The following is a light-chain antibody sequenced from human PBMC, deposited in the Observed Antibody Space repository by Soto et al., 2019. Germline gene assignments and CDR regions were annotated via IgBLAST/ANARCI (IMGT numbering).Light chain of an antibody. Sequence: IVMTQSPATLSVYPGERATLSCRASQSVASNLAWYQQRLGQAPRLLVYGASTRATGIPARFSGSGSGTEFTLTISSVQSEDFAVYYCQQYNKWPVFTFGPGTRVDIK. V-gene: IGKV3-15*01. CDR2: GAS. J-gene: IGKJ3*01. CDR1: QSVASN. CDR3: QQYNKWPVFT.